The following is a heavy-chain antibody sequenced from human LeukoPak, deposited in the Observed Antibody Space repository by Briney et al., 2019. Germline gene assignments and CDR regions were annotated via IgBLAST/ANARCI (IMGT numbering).Heavy chain of an antibody. CDR1: GGSISSSTYY. CDR3: VRHDAYGDYILLNVGGFFDC. Sequence: SETLSLTCTVSGGSISSSTYYRGWIRQPPGKGLEWIGSIYYRRTTYYNPSLESRVTISVDTSKNQFSLRLSSVTAADTAVYYCVRHDAYGDYILLNVGGFFDCWGQGTLVTVSS. CDR2: IYYRRTT. V-gene: IGHV4-39*01. J-gene: IGHJ4*02. D-gene: IGHD4-17*01.